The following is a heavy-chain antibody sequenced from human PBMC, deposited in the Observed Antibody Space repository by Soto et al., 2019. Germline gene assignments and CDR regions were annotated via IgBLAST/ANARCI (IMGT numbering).Heavy chain of an antibody. CDR2: ISGSGVST. V-gene: IGHV3-23*01. J-gene: IGHJ4*02. CDR3: ASEGNLGRWIQPLDS. CDR1: GFTFSSYA. Sequence: PGGSLRLSCAASGFTFSSYAMSWVRQAPGKGLEWVSAISGSGVSTYYADSVKGRFTISRDNSKNTLYLQMNSLRAEDTAVYFCASEGNLGRWIQPLDSWGQGTLVTVSS. D-gene: IGHD2-2*03.